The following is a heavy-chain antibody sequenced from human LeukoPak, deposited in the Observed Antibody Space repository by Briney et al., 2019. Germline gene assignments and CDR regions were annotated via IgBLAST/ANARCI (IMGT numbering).Heavy chain of an antibody. J-gene: IGHJ4*02. CDR3: ARAVVGLHVRFFDY. CDR2: IYYSGST. D-gene: IGHD2-21*01. Sequence: SETLSLTCTVSGGSISSSSYYWGWIRQPPGKGLEWIGSIYYSGSTYYNPSLKSRVTISVDKSKNQFSLKLSSVTAADTAVYYCARAVVGLHVRFFDYWGQGTLVTVSS. CDR1: GGSISSSSYY. V-gene: IGHV4-39*07.